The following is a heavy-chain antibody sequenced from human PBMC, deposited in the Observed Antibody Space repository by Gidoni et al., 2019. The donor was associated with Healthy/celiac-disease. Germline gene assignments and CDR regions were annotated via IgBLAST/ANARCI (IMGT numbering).Heavy chain of an antibody. CDR2: IIPIFGTA. CDR3: ARDLRITMVRVYPYGMDV. Sequence: QVQLVQSGAEVKKPGSSVKVSCKASGGTFSSYAISWVRQAPGQGLEWMGGIIPIFGTANYAQKFQGRVTITADESTSTAYMELSSLRSEDTAVYYCARDLRITMVRVYPYGMDVWGQGTTVTVSS. J-gene: IGHJ6*02. D-gene: IGHD3-10*01. CDR1: GGTFSSYA. V-gene: IGHV1-69*01.